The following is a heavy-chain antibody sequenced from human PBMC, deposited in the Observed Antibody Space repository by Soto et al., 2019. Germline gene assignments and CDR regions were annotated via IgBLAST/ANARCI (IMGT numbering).Heavy chain of an antibody. V-gene: IGHV1-69*06. CDR1: GGTFSSYA. CDR3: ASHSYYTSAYYYYYGMDV. CDR2: IIPIFGTA. D-gene: IGHD1-26*01. Sequence: QVQLVQSGAEVKKPGSSVKVSCKASGGTFSSYAISWVRQAPGQGLEWMGGIIPIFGTANYAQKFQGRVTITADKSTSTAYMELSSLRSEDTAVYYCASHSYYTSAYYYYYGMDVWGQGTTVTVSS. J-gene: IGHJ6*02.